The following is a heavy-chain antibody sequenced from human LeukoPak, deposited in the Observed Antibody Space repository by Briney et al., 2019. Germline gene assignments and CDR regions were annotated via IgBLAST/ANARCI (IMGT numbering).Heavy chain of an antibody. CDR1: GFTVSSNY. CDR2: IYSGGST. J-gene: IGHJ3*02. CDR3: AKDRGFLEWYDAFDI. D-gene: IGHD3-3*01. Sequence: GGSLRLSCAASGFTVSSNYMSWVRQAPGKGLEWVSIIYSGGSTYYADSVKGRFTISRDNSKNTLYLQMNSLRAEDTAVYYCAKDRGFLEWYDAFDIWGQGTMVTVSS. V-gene: IGHV3-66*01.